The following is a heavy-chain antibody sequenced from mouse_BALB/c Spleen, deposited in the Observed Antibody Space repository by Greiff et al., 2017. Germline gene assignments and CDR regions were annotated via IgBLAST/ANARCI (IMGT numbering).Heavy chain of an antibody. D-gene: IGHD1-1*01. CDR1: GYTFTSYW. CDR2: INPSNGRT. V-gene: IGHV1S81*02. Sequence: QVQLKQPGAELVKPGASVKLSCKASGYTFTSYWMHWVKQRPGQGLEWIGEINPSNGRTNYNEKFKSKATLTVDKSSSTAYMQLSSLTSEDSAVYYCARELRGAYWGQGTLVTVSA. CDR3: ARELRGAY. J-gene: IGHJ3*01.